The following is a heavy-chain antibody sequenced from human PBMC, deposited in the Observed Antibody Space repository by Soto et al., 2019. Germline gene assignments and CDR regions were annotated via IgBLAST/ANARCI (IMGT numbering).Heavy chain of an antibody. CDR2: FSAGGRA. Sequence: EVQLLESGGALVRPGGSLRLSCAASGFSFNNYALSWVRQAPGNGLEWVSTFSAGGRAYYAASFQGRFTIARDSSQNTVHLQISDLRPEDTAVYYWAKESLPEHYGDTLFDYWGQGTRVTVSS. CDR3: AKESLPEHYGDTLFDY. V-gene: IGHV3-23*01. CDR1: GFSFNNYA. J-gene: IGHJ4*02. D-gene: IGHD4-17*01.